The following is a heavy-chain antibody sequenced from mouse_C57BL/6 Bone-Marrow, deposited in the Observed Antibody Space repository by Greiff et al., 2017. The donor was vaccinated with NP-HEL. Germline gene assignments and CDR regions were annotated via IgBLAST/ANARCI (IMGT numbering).Heavy chain of an antibody. D-gene: IGHD3-1*01. CDR1: GYTFTDYY. CDR3: ARDLGYGAHYAMDY. V-gene: IGHV1-76*01. CDR2: IYPGSGNT. Sequence: QVQLQQSGAELVRPGASVKLSCKASGYTFTDYYINWVKQRPGQGLEWIARIYPGSGNTYYNEKFKGKATLTAEKSSSTAYMQLSSLTSEDSAVYFCARDLGYGAHYAMDYWGQGTSVTVSS. J-gene: IGHJ4*01.